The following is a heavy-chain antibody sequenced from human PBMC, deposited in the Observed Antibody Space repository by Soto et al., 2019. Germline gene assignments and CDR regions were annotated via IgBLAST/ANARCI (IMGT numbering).Heavy chain of an antibody. Sequence: SETLSLTCTVSGGSISSYYWSWIRQPPGKGLEWIGYIYYSGSTNYNPSLKSRVTISVDTSKNQFSLKLSSVTAADTAVDYCARDYGYRYFDYWGQGTLVTVSS. J-gene: IGHJ4*02. V-gene: IGHV4-59*12. CDR3: ARDYGYRYFDY. CDR1: GGSISSYY. D-gene: IGHD5-18*01. CDR2: IYYSGST.